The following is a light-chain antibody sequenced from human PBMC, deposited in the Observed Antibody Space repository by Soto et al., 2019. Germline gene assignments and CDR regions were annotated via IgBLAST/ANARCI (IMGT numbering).Light chain of an antibody. CDR1: SSDVGRYNY. J-gene: IGLJ2*01. CDR2: EVT. Sequence: QSALTQPPSASGSPGQSVTISCTGTSSDVGRYNYVTWFQQHPGKAPKVMIYEVTKRPSGVPDRFSGSKSGNTASLTVSGLHAEEDAYYYCSSYAGRDNIFGGGTKLTVL. V-gene: IGLV2-8*01. CDR3: SSYAGRDNI.